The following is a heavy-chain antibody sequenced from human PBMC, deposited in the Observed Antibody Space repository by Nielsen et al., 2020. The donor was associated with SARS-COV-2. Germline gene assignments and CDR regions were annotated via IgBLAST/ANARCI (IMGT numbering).Heavy chain of an antibody. CDR2: IYYSGST. D-gene: IGHD3-10*01. CDR3: ARGVYYGSGTHFDY. Sequence: LRLSCTVSGGSISSGGYYWSWIRQHPGKGLEWIGYIYYSGSTNYNPSLKSRVTISVDTSKNQFSLKLSSVAAADTAVYYCARGVYYGSGTHFDYWGQGTLVTVSS. CDR1: GGSISSGGYY. V-gene: IGHV4-31*03. J-gene: IGHJ4*02.